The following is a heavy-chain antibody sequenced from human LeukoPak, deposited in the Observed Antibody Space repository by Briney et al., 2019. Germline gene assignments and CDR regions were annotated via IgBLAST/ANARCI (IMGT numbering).Heavy chain of an antibody. Sequence: SVKVSCKASGGTFSSYAISWVRQAPGQGLEWMGRIIPILGIANYAQKFQGRVAITADKSTSTAYMELSSLRSEDTAVYYCARPKYSSGYYFDYWGQGTLVTVSS. CDR2: IIPILGIA. CDR1: GGTFSSYA. V-gene: IGHV1-69*04. J-gene: IGHJ4*02. CDR3: ARPKYSSGYYFDY. D-gene: IGHD6-19*01.